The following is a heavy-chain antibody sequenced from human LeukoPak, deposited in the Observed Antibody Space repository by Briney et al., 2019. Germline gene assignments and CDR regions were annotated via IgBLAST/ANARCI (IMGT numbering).Heavy chain of an antibody. J-gene: IGHJ5*02. Sequence: SETLSLTCTVSGGSISGYYWTWIRQPPGKGLEWIGCIYSSGSTSYKPSLKSRITISVDTSKNQFSLNLSSVTAADTAIYYCVRGKAAAGAIWFDPWGQGTLVTVSS. D-gene: IGHD6-13*01. CDR1: GGSISGYY. CDR3: VRGKAAAGAIWFDP. CDR2: IYSSGST. V-gene: IGHV4-59*01.